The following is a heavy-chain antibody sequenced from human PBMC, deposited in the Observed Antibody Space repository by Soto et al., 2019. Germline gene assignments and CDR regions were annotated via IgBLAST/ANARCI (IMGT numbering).Heavy chain of an antibody. CDR2: ISGYNGNT. D-gene: IGHD3-22*01. CDR3: ARVDYYDSSGYYGY. V-gene: IGHV1-18*04. J-gene: IGHJ4*02. Sequence: QVQLVQSGAEVKKPGASVKVSCKASGYTFTIYGISWVRQAPGQGLEWMGWISGYNGNTDYVQNLQDRVTLTTDASTSSVYMALRSLRSDDAAVYYCARVDYYDSSGYYGYWGQGTLITVSS. CDR1: GYTFTIYG.